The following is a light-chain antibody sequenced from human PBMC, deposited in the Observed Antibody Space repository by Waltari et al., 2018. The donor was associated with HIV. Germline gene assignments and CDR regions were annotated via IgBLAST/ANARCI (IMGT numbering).Light chain of an antibody. V-gene: IGLV2-11*01. J-gene: IGLJ3*02. CDR1: SSYVGGYNY. CDR3: RSYAGSYSWV. Sequence: QSALTQPRSVSGSPGQSVTIPCTATSSYVGGYNYVSGFQQHPGKATNLIISNFSQRPSGVPDRFSGSKSGNTASLTISGLQAEDEADYYCRSYAGSYSWVFGGGTKLTVL. CDR2: NFS.